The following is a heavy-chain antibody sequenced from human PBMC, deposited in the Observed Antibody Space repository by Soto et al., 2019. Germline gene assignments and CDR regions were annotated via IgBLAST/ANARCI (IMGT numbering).Heavy chain of an antibody. CDR1: GFTFSSYG. J-gene: IGHJ4*02. V-gene: IGHV3-33*01. CDR3: ARDGGDIAVAGTQPYYFDY. CDR2: IWYDGSNK. D-gene: IGHD6-19*01. Sequence: GGSLRLSCAASGFTFSSYGMHWVRQAPGKGLEWVAVIWYDGSNKYYADSVKGRFTISRDNSKNTLYLQMNSLRAEDTAVYYCARDGGDIAVAGTQPYYFDYWGQGTLVTVSS.